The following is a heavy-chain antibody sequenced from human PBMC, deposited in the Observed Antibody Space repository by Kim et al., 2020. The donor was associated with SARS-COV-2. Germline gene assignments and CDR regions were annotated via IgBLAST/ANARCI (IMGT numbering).Heavy chain of an antibody. J-gene: IGHJ4*02. V-gene: IGHV1-18*01. CDR2: GKT. CDR3: ARGQQLADY. D-gene: IGHD6-6*01. Sequence: GKTNYAQELQGRVTMTTDTATSTAYKELRSLRSDDTAVYYCARGQQLADYWGQGTLVTVSS.